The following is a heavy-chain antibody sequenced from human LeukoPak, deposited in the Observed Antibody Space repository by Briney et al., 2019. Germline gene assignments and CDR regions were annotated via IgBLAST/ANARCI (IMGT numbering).Heavy chain of an antibody. CDR3: ARGRLSSRYCSSTSCYRESY. J-gene: IGHJ4*02. V-gene: IGHV4-34*01. CDR1: GGSFSGYY. Sequence: RPSETLSLTCAVYGGSFSGYYWSWIRQPPGKGLEWMGEINHSGSTNYNPSLKSRVTISVDTSKNHISLKLSSVTATDTAVYYCARGRLSSRYCSSTSCYRESYWGQGTLVTVSS. CDR2: INHSGST. D-gene: IGHD2-2*01.